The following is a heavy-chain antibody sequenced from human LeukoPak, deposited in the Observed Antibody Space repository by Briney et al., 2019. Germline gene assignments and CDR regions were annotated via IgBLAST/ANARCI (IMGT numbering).Heavy chain of an antibody. V-gene: IGHV4-59*01. CDR2: IYFSGST. J-gene: IGHJ4*02. D-gene: IGHD3-22*01. CDR3: ARHYYYVSSGLFHY. Sequence: PSETLSLTCTVSGGSISSYYWSWIRQPPGKGLEWIGYIYFSGSTNSNPSLKSRATISVDTSKNQFSLKLSSVTAADTAVYYCARHYYYVSSGLFHYWGQGTLVTVSS. CDR1: GGSISSYY.